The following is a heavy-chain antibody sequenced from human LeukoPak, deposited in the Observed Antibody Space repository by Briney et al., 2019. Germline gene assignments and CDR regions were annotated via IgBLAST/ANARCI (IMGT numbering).Heavy chain of an antibody. J-gene: IGHJ6*02. V-gene: IGHV1-24*01. Sequence: GASVKVSCKVSGYTLTELSMLWVRQAPGKGLEWLGGFDPEDGETIYAQKFQGRVTMTEDTSTDTAYMELSSLRSEDTAVYYCATDSSGWLNYYGMDVWGQGTTVTVSS. CDR2: FDPEDGET. CDR3: ATDSSGWLNYYGMDV. D-gene: IGHD6-19*01. CDR1: GYTLTELS.